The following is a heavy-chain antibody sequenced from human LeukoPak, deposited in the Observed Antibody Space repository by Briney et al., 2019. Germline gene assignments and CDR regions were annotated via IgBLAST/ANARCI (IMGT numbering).Heavy chain of an antibody. CDR2: VYNSGST. CDR3: ARSTYDYASSGYSFHCDY. V-gene: IGHV4-4*09. J-gene: IGHJ4*02. CDR1: GGSVSTYF. D-gene: IGHD2-21*01. Sequence: PSETLSLTCIVSGGSVSTYFWSWIRQPPGKALEWIGYVYNSGSTGYNPSLQSRVAISLDTSKNEVSLRLSSVTAADTAVYYCARSTYDYASSGYSFHCDYWGQGTLVAVSS.